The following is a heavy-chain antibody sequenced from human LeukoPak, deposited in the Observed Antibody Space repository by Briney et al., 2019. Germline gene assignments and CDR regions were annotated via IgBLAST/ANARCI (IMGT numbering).Heavy chain of an antibody. CDR2: ISGSGGST. CDR3: TRDHITSWQIDF. D-gene: IGHD2-2*01. V-gene: IGHV3-23*01. CDR1: GFTFSSYA. J-gene: IGHJ4*02. Sequence: GSLRLSCAASGFTFSSYAMSWVRQAPGKGLEWVSAISGSGGSTYYADSVKGRSTISRDNSKNTLYLQMNSLRAEDTAVYYCTRDHITSWQIDFWGQGTMVTVSS.